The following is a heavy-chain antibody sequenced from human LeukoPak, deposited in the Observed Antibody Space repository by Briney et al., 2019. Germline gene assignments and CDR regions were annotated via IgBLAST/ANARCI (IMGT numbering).Heavy chain of an antibody. CDR3: AGGIAAAGTSPSYYYYYYMDV. D-gene: IGHD6-13*01. V-gene: IGHV1-18*01. J-gene: IGHJ6*03. CDR2: ISAYNGNT. Sequence: ASVKVSCKASGYTFTSYGISWVRQAPGQGLEWMGWISAYNGNTNYAQKLQGRVTMTTDTSTSTAYMELRSLRSDDTAVYYCAGGIAAAGTSPSYYYYYYMDVWGKGTTVTVSS. CDR1: GYTFTSYG.